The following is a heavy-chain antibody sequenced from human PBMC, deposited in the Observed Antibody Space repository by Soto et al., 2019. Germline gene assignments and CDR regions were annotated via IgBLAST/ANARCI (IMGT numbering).Heavy chain of an antibody. CDR1: GGSFSGYY. D-gene: IGHD3-10*01. Sequence: SETLSLTCAVYGGSFSGYYWSWIRQPPGKGLEWIGEINHSGSTNYNPSLKSRITISVDTPKKQFSLKMSSVTAADTAVYYCARAQSIRGVIIVPYYFDYWGQGTLVTVSS. J-gene: IGHJ4*02. CDR2: INHSGST. V-gene: IGHV4-34*01. CDR3: ARAQSIRGVIIVPYYFDY.